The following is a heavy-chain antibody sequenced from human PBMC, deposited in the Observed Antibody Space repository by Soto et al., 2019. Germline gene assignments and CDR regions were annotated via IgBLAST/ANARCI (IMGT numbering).Heavy chain of an antibody. V-gene: IGHV1-18*04. CDR2: ISVYNGNK. D-gene: IGHD2-2*01. Sequence: QVQLVQSGPDVMKPGASVKVSCEASGYTFGAYGISWARQAPGQGLEWMGWISVYNGNKNYAQKFQGRVAMTIETSTRTAFMELWSLGPDATAMYYCAREAHSTISFPNRYFVYWGQGTLVTVSS. CDR1: GYTFGAYG. CDR3: AREAHSTISFPNRYFVY. J-gene: IGHJ4*02.